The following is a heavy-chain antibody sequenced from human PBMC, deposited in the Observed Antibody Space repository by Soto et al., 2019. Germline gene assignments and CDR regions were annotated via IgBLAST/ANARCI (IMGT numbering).Heavy chain of an antibody. V-gene: IGHV3-15*01. CDR1: GFSLISPW. Sequence: GGSLRLSCAASGFSLISPWMTWAGQGPGKGLEWVGRIKSKNDGWTTEYAAPVKGRLTISRDDSKNTLYLQMKSLKTEATAVYYCTTDLDTALVPVWGQGSLVTV. D-gene: IGHD5-18*01. CDR2: IKSKNDGWTT. CDR3: TTDLDTALVPV. J-gene: IGHJ4*02.